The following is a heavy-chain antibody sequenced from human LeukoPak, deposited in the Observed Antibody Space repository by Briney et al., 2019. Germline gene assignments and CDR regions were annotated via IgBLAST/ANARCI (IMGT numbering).Heavy chain of an antibody. J-gene: IGHJ4*02. Sequence: GRSLRLSCTASGFTFSSYGMHWVRQAPGKGLEWVANIKQDGRDKYYVDSVKGRFTISRDNAKNSLYLQMNSLTVEDTAVYYCARDGGGGYYDYWGQGTLVTVSS. V-gene: IGHV3-7*04. D-gene: IGHD3-16*01. CDR1: GFTFSSYG. CDR3: ARDGGGGYYDY. CDR2: IKQDGRDK.